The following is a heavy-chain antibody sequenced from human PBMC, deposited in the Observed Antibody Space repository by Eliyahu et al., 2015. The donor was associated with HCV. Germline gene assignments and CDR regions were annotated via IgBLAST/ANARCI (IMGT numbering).Heavy chain of an antibody. CDR3: ARILRSGLRYFDWLSQAIDY. D-gene: IGHD3-9*01. V-gene: IGHV2-26*01. J-gene: IGHJ4*02. CDR1: GFSLSXARMG. CDR2: IFSXDEK. Sequence: QVTLKESGPVLVKPTETLTLTCTVSGFSLSXARMGXXWIRQPPGKALEWLAHIFSXDEKSYSTXLKSRLTISKDTSXSQVVLTMTNMDPVDTATYYCARILRSGLRYFDWLSQAIDYWGQGTLVTVSS.